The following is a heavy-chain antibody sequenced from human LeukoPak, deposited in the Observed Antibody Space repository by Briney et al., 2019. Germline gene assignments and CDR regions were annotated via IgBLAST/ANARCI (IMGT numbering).Heavy chain of an antibody. D-gene: IGHD1-26*01. CDR1: GGSISSGSYY. Sequence: SQTLSLTCTVSGGSISSGSYYWGWIRQPAGKGLEWIGRIYTSGSTNYNPSLKSRVTISVDTSKNQFSLKLSSVTAADTAVYYCARDPFGGSSWYRVIVGATYAFDTWGQGTMVTVSS. CDR3: ARDPFGGSSWYRVIVGATYAFDT. J-gene: IGHJ3*02. CDR2: IYTSGST. V-gene: IGHV4-61*02.